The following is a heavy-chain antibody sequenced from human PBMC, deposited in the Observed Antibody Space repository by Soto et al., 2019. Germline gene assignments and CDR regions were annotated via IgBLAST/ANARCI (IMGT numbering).Heavy chain of an antibody. CDR3: ARDKDRQQLGGNYYYIMDV. J-gene: IGHJ6*01. CDR2: IMPVFPTP. Sequence: QVQLVQSGAEVKKPGSSVKVSCKTSGGTFRTSAISRVRQAPGQGLEWMGGIMPVFPTPDYAQKFQGRVTITADESTGTAYTELSSLRSEDTAVYYCARDKDRQQLGGNYYYIMDVWGQGTTVTVSS. CDR1: GGTFRTSA. V-gene: IGHV1-69*12. D-gene: IGHD3-3*02.